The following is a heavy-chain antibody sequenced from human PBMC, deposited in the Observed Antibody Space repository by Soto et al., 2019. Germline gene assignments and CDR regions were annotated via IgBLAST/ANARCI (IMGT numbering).Heavy chain of an antibody. CDR3: ARDMTSSPLFDY. D-gene: IGHD6-13*01. J-gene: IGHJ4*02. CDR2: ISYDGSNK. CDR1: GFTFSSYA. Sequence: GWSLGLSCAASGFTFSSYAMHWVRQAPGKGLEWVAVISYDGSNKYYADSVKGRFTISRDNSKNTLYLQMNSLRAEDTAVYYCARDMTSSPLFDYWGQGTLVTVSS. V-gene: IGHV3-30-3*01.